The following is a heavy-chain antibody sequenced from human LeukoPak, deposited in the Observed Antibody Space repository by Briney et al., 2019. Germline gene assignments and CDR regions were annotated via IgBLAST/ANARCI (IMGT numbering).Heavy chain of an antibody. CDR3: ARGGYRYEC. D-gene: IGHD5-12*01. CDR2: IKEDGSEKK. J-gene: IGHJ4*02. CDR1: GFTFSSYW. V-gene: IGHV3-7*04. Sequence: PGGSLRLSCAASGFTFSSYWMSWVRQAPGKGLEWVANIKEDGSEKKYYEDSVKGRFTISRDNTKKSLYLQMNSLRAEDTAMYYCARGGYRYECWGQGTLVTVSS.